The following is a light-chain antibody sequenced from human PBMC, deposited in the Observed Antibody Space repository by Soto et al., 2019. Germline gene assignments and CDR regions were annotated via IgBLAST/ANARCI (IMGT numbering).Light chain of an antibody. CDR3: QQSYSTPPWT. CDR1: QSISNY. CDR2: AAS. V-gene: IGKV1-39*01. Sequence: DLQMTQSPSSLSASVGERVTITCRASQSISNYLNWYQQKPGKAPKLLIYAASSLQSGVPSRFSGSGSGTDFTLTISSLQPEDFATYYCQQSYSTPPWTFGQGTTVEIK. J-gene: IGKJ1*01.